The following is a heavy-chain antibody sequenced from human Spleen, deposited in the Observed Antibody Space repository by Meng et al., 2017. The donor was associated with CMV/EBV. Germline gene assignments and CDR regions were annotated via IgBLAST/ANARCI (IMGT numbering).Heavy chain of an antibody. J-gene: IGHJ4*02. CDR1: GFSLTTTGAG. D-gene: IGHD3-3*02. CDR2: VYWNDGN. V-gene: IGHV2-5*01. CDR3: AHRVALFPLYYFDY. Sequence: SGPTLVKPTQTLTLTCTFSGFSLTTTGAGVGWIRQPPGRALEWLALVYWNDGNRYTPSLESRLTITKDTSKNQVVLTMTNMGPVDTATYCCAHRVALFPLYYFDYWGPGILVTVSS.